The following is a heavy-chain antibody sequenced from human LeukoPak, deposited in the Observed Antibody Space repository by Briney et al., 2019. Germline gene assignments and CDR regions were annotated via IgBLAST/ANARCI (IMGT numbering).Heavy chain of an antibody. D-gene: IGHD4-17*01. CDR1: GYTFTSYG. CDR3: ARDYAPWSDYGDARWSQH. V-gene: IGHV1-18*01. Sequence: ASVKVSCKASGYTFTSYGISWVRQAPGQGLEWMGWISAYNGNTNYAQKFQGRVTMTTDTSTSTAYMELRSLRSDDTAVYYCARDYAPWSDYGDARWSQHWGQGTLVTVSS. J-gene: IGHJ1*01. CDR2: ISAYNGNT.